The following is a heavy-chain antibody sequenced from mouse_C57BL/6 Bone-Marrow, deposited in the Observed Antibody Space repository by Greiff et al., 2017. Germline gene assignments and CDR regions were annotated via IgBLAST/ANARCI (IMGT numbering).Heavy chain of an antibody. CDR3: ARWTYYGNYVSYWYFDV. Sequence: QVHVKQPGAELVKPGASVKLSCKASGYTFTSYWMQWVKQRPGQGLEWLGEIDPSDSYTNYNQKIKGTATLTVDTSSSTAYMQLSSLTSEDSAVYYCARWTYYGNYVSYWYFDVWGTGTTVTVSS. J-gene: IGHJ1*03. CDR2: IDPSDSYT. D-gene: IGHD2-1*01. CDR1: GYTFTSYW. V-gene: IGHV1-50*01.